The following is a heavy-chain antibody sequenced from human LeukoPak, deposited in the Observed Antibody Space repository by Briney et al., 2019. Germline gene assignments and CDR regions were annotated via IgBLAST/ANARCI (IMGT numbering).Heavy chain of an antibody. CDR2: IYSGGST. D-gene: IGHD3-16*01. CDR1: GFTVSSSY. V-gene: IGHV3-66*01. CDR3: ARRGDYGSAFDI. J-gene: IGHJ3*02. Sequence: GGSLRLSCAATGFTVSSSYMSWVRQAPGKGLEWVSVIYSGGSTYYADSVKVRFTISRDNSKNTLYLQMNSLRGEDTAVYYCARRGDYGSAFDIWGQGTMVTVSS.